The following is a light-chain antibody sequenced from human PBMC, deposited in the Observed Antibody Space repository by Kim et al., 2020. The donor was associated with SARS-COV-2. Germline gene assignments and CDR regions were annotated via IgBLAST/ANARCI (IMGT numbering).Light chain of an antibody. V-gene: IGKV3-15*01. CDR1: QSVGIN. J-gene: IGKJ1*01. CDR3: QQYDDWPPWT. Sequence: SPGERATLSCRASQSVGINVAWYQQKPGQAPRLLIYGTSTRATGIPARFSGSGSGTEFTLTISSLQSEDLAVYHCQQYDDWPPWTFGQGTKVDIK. CDR2: GTS.